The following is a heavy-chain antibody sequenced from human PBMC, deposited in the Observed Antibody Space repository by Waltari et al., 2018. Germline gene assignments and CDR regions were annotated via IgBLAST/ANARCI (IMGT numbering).Heavy chain of an antibody. CDR3: ARERGYYDSSGPRGYFDY. Sequence: EVQLVESGGGLIQPGGSLRLSCAASGFPVSSNYMSWVPQAPGKGLEWVSVIYSGGSTYYADSVKGRFTISRDNSKNTLYLQMNSLRAEDTAVYYCARERGYYDSSGPRGYFDYWGQGTLVTVSS. J-gene: IGHJ4*02. CDR2: IYSGGST. V-gene: IGHV3-53*01. CDR1: GFPVSSNY. D-gene: IGHD3-22*01.